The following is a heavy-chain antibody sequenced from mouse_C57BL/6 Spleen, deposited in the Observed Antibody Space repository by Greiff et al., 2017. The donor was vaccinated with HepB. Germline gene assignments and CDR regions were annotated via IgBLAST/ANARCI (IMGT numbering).Heavy chain of an antibody. CDR3: AKIHHYDGRSYWYFDV. V-gene: IGHV14-3*01. CDR2: IDPANGNT. Sequence: EVQLQQSVAELVRPGASVKLSCTASGFNIKNTYMHWVKQRPEQGLEWIGRIDPANGNTKYAPKFQGKATITADTSSNTAYLQLSSLTSEDTAIYYCAKIHHYDGRSYWYFDVWGTGTTVTVSS. CDR1: GFNIKNTY. J-gene: IGHJ1*03. D-gene: IGHD1-1*01.